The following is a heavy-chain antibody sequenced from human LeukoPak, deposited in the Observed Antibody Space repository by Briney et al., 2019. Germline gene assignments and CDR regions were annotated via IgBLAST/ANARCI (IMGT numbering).Heavy chain of an antibody. Sequence: GGSLRLSCAASGFTFSSYGMHWVRQAPGKGLEWVAVISYDGSNKYYADSVKGRFTISRDNSKNTLYLQMNSLRAEDTAVYYCAKLACRGTSCYPFDYWGQGTLVTVSS. CDR3: AKLACRGTSCYPFDY. CDR2: ISYDGSNK. CDR1: GFTFSSYG. D-gene: IGHD2-2*01. V-gene: IGHV3-30*18. J-gene: IGHJ4*02.